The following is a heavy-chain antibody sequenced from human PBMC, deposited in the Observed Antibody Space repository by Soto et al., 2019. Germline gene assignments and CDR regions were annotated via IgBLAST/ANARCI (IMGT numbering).Heavy chain of an antibody. D-gene: IGHD6-13*01. Sequence: GSLRLSCAASGFTFSSYGMHWVRQAPGKGLEWVAVIWYDGSNKYYADSVKGRFTISRDNSKNTLYLQMNSMRAEDTAVYYCARDLDVEAAGPRGRFGAWGQGTLVTVSS. CDR2: IWYDGSNK. CDR3: ARDLDVEAAGPRGRFGA. V-gene: IGHV3-33*01. J-gene: IGHJ5*02. CDR1: GFTFSSYG.